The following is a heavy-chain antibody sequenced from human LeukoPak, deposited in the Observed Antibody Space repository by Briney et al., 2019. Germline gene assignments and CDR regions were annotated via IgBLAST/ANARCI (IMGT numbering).Heavy chain of an antibody. J-gene: IGHJ4*02. V-gene: IGHV4-30-4*01. CDR2: IYYSGST. CDR3: ARSDYGDAYYFDY. Sequence: SETLSLTCTVSGGSISSGDYCWSWIRQPPGTGLEWIGYIYYSGSTYYNPSLKSRLTISVDTSKNQFSLKLSSVTAADTALYYCARSDYGDAYYFDYWGQGTLVTVSS. CDR1: GGSISSGDYC. D-gene: IGHD4-17*01.